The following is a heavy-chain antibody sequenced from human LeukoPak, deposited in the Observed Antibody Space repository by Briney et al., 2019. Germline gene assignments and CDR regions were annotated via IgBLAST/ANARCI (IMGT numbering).Heavy chain of an antibody. CDR2: IYSGGGT. J-gene: IGHJ4*02. CDR1: GFTVSSNY. CDR3: ARGSRDGSGSYYRHFDY. Sequence: GSLRLSCAASGFTVSSNYLSWVRQAPGKGREWVSVIYSGGGTYYADSVKGRFTISRDNSKNTVYLQMNSLRAEDTAVYYCARGSRDGSGSYYRHFDYWGQGTLVTVSS. D-gene: IGHD3-10*01. V-gene: IGHV3-53*01.